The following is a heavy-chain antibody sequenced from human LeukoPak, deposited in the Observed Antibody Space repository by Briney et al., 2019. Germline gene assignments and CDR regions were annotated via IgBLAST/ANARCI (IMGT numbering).Heavy chain of an antibody. CDR3: TSHRRYSSSWHYYFDY. Sequence: GGSLRLSCAASGFTFSNAWMSSVRQAPGKGLEWVGRIKSKTDGGTTDYAAPVKGRFTISRDDSKNTLYLQMNSLKTEDTAVYYCTSHRRYSSSWHYYFDYWGQGTLVTVSS. D-gene: IGHD6-13*01. CDR2: IKSKTDGGTT. V-gene: IGHV3-15*01. CDR1: GFTFSNAW. J-gene: IGHJ4*02.